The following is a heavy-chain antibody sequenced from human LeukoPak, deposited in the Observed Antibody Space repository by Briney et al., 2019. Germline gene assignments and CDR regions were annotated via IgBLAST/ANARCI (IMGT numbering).Heavy chain of an antibody. J-gene: IGHJ6*02. CDR2: IGTAGDT. V-gene: IGHV3-13*01. CDR1: GFTFSSYD. Sequence: GGSLRLSCAASGFTFSSYDMHWVRQATGKGLEWVSAIGTAGDTYYPGSVKGRFTISRESAKNSLYLQMNSLRAEDTAVYYCARDLQGSYYYGMDVWGQGTMVTVSS. D-gene: IGHD2-15*01. CDR3: ARDLQGSYYYGMDV.